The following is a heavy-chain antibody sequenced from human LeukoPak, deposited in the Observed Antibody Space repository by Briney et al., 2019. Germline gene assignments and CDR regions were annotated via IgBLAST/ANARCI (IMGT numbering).Heavy chain of an antibody. V-gene: IGHV5-51*01. CDR3: ARASRDGYNQNFDH. Sequence: KAGESLKISCKGLGYSFSNYWSAWVRQMPGKGLEWVGIIYPGGSETRYDPSFQGQVTISADMSTSTAYLQWSSLRASDTAMYYCARASRDGYNQNFDHWGQGTLVTVSS. J-gene: IGHJ4*02. D-gene: IGHD5-24*01. CDR1: GYSFSNYW. CDR2: IYPGGSET.